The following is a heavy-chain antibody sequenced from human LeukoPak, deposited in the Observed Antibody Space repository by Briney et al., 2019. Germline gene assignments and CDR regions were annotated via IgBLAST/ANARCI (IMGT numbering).Heavy chain of an antibody. Sequence: ASETLSLTCTVSGGSISSYYWSWIRQPPGKGLEWIGYIYYTGSTNYNPSLKSRVTISVDTSKNQFSLNLSSVTAADTAVYYCARALSHYDFWSGYYNWFDPWGQGTLVTVSS. CDR2: IYYTGST. CDR3: ARALSHYDFWSGYYNWFDP. CDR1: GGSISSYY. D-gene: IGHD3-3*01. J-gene: IGHJ5*02. V-gene: IGHV4-59*01.